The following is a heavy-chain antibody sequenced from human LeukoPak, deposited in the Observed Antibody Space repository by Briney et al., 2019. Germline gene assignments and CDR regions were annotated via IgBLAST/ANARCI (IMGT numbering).Heavy chain of an antibody. D-gene: IGHD3-22*01. CDR2: MNPNSGNT. J-gene: IGHJ4*02. Sequence: ASVKVSCKASGYTFTSYGMHWVRQAPGQGPEWMGWMNPNSGNTGYAQKFQGRVTITRNTSISTAYMELSSLRSEDTAVYYCARDRAYYDSSGYYLGKYSDYWGQGTLVTVSS. CDR3: ARDRAYYDSSGYYLGKYSDY. CDR1: GYTFTSYG. V-gene: IGHV1-8*03.